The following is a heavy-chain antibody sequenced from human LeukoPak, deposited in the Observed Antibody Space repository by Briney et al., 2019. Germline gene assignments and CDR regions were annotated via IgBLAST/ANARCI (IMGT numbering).Heavy chain of an antibody. CDR1: GFTFSSYW. CDR3: ARAKYCSSTSCSRYNWFDP. D-gene: IGHD2-2*01. Sequence: PGGSLRLSCAASGFTFSSYWMSWVRQAPGKGLEWVANIKQDGSEKYYVDSVKGRFTISRDNAKNSLYLQMNSLRAEDTAVYYCARAKYCSSTSCSRYNWFDPWGQGTLVTVSS. J-gene: IGHJ5*02. V-gene: IGHV3-7*01. CDR2: IKQDGSEK.